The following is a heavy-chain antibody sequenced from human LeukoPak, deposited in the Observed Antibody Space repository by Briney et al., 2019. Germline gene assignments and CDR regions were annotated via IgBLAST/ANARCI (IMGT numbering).Heavy chain of an antibody. CDR3: ARDLSFWENEVDY. V-gene: IGHV3-48*01. J-gene: IGHJ4*02. Sequence: HPGGSLRLSCAASGFTFSSYSMNWVRQAPGKGLEWVSYISSSSSTIYYADSVKGRFTISRDNAKNSLYLQMNSLRAEDTAVYYCARDLSFWENEVDYWGQGTLVTVSS. CDR2: ISSSSSTI. CDR1: GFTFSSYS. D-gene: IGHD3-16*01.